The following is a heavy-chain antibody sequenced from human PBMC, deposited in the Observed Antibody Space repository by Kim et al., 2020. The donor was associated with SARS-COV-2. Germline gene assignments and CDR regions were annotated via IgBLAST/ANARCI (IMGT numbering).Heavy chain of an antibody. Sequence: GGSLRLSCAATGFIFGNHAVHWVRQSPGKGLEWVAGINWNSDSIEYADSVKGRFTISRDNAKGSLSLQMNSLRPDDTARYYCTKDVFTKGAVLWSIYDVWVRGTVISVSS. CDR1: GFIFGNHA. CDR3: TKDVFTKGAVLWSIYDV. J-gene: IGHJ3*01. D-gene: IGHD3-3*02. CDR2: INWNSDSI. V-gene: IGHV3-9*01.